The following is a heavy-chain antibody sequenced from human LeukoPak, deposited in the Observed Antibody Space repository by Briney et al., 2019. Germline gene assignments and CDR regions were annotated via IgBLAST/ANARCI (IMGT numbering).Heavy chain of an antibody. CDR1: GYTFSGYA. D-gene: IGHD5-24*01. V-gene: IGHV3-23*01. CDR3: ANSSDAMATGGDDAFDI. Sequence: PWGSLRLSCEASGYTFSGYAMSWVRQAPGKGLEWVSAISGSGGSTYYADTVKGRFTISRDNYKNTLYLQTNSLRAEDTAVYYCANSSDAMATGGDDAFDIWGQGTMVTVSS. CDR2: ISGSGGST. J-gene: IGHJ3*02.